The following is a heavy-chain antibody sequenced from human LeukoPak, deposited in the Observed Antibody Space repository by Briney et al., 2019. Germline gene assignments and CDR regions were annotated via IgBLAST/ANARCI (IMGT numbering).Heavy chain of an antibody. CDR2: IYYSGST. D-gene: IGHD4/OR15-4a*01. Sequence: SETLSLTCTVSGGSISSYYWSWIRQPPGKGLEWIGYIYYSGSTNYNPSLKSRVTISVDTSKNQFSLKLSSVTAADTAVYYCARLERPNFDYYYYYMDVWGKGTTVTVSS. J-gene: IGHJ6*03. V-gene: IGHV4-59*01. CDR3: ARLERPNFDYYYYYMDV. CDR1: GGSISSYY.